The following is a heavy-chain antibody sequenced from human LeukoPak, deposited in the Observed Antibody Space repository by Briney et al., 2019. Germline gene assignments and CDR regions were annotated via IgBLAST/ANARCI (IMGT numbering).Heavy chain of an antibody. D-gene: IGHD3-10*01. J-gene: IGHJ4*02. Sequence: SETMSPTSTVSAGSLSSSCSYWGWLREPAGKGLEGSGRTYYSGSTYYNPSLKNRVTISVDTSKNQFSLKLSSVTAADTAVYYCANSPGWFGELLSYFDYWGQGTLVTVSS. CDR3: ANSPGWFGELLSYFDY. CDR1: AGSLSSSCSY. CDR2: TYYSGST. V-gene: IGHV4-39*07.